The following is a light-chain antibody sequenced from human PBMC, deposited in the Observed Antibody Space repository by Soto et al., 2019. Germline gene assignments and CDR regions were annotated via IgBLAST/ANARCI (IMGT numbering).Light chain of an antibody. J-gene: IGKJ2*01. CDR3: QQYSSSSPT. CDR1: QSISSW. Sequence: DIQMTQSPSTLSASVGDRVTITCRASQSISSWLAWYQQKPGKAPKPLIYGASSLESGVPSRFSGSGSVTEFPLTIDSLQPDDFATYYCQQYSSSSPTFGQGTKLEIK. V-gene: IGKV1-5*01. CDR2: GAS.